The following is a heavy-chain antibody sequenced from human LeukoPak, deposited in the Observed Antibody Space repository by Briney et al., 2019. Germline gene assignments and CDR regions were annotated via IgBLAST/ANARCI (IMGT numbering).Heavy chain of an antibody. CDR3: ARYAVAGFDY. J-gene: IGHJ4*02. V-gene: IGHV3-21*01. CDR1: GFAFSSYS. Sequence: PGGSLRLSCAASGFAFSSYSMNWVRQAPGKGLEWVSSISSSSSYIYYADSVKGRFTISRDNAKNSLYLQMNSLRAEDTAVYYCARYAVAGFDYWGQGTLVTVSS. CDR2: ISSSSSYI. D-gene: IGHD6-19*01.